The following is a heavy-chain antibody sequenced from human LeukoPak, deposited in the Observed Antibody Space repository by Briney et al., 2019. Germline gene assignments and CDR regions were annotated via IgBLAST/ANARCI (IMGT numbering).Heavy chain of an antibody. CDR2: ISGSSTYI. CDR1: GFTFSDYY. V-gene: IGHV3-11*06. D-gene: IGHD3-10*01. J-gene: IGHJ4*02. Sequence: GGSLRLSCGASGFTFSDYYMSWVRQAPGKGLEWVSYISGSSTYIDYADSVKGRFAISRDNAKNSVYLQMNSLRAEDTAVYYCAKGLWFGELRLDYWGQGTLVTVSS. CDR3: AKGLWFGELRLDY.